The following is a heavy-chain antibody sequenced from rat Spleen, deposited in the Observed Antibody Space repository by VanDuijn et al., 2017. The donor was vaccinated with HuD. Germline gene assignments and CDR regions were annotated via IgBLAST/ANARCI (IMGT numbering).Heavy chain of an antibody. Sequence: EVQLVESGGGLLQPGRSLKLSCAVSGFTFSSSWLNWIRQAPGTGLEWVATMNPDGSSTYYPDTVKGRFVISKDNAKNTGYLQMKNLRSEDTAMYYCARTGFAYWGQGTLVTVSS. J-gene: IGHJ3*01. CDR1: GFTFSSSW. CDR3: ARTGFAY. V-gene: IGHV5-35*01. CDR2: MNPDGSST.